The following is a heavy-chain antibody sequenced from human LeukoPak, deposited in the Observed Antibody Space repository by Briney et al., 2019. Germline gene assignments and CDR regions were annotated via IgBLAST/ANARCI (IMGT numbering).Heavy chain of an antibody. J-gene: IGHJ4*02. Sequence: GVSLRLSCAASGFTFSSHGMHWVRQAPGKGLEWVAFIRYDGTNKYYADSVKGRFTISRDNSKNTLYLQMNSLRAEDTAVYYCAKDKDSTNWYFDYWGQGTLVTVPS. CDR2: IRYDGTNK. CDR1: GFTFSSHG. D-gene: IGHD2-15*01. V-gene: IGHV3-30*02. CDR3: AKDKDSTNWYFDY.